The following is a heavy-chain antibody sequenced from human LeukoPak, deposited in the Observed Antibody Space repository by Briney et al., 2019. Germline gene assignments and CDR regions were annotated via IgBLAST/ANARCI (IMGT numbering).Heavy chain of an antibody. CDR2: ISAYSGGT. CDR3: ARGLVPGSSTSFDY. D-gene: IGHD2-2*01. J-gene: IGHJ4*02. V-gene: IGHV1-2*02. Sequence: ASVKVSCKASGYTFTSYGISWVRQAPGQGLEWMGWISAYSGGTNYAQKFQGRVTMTRDTSISTAYMELSRLRSDDTAVYYCARGLVPGSSTSFDYWGQGTLVTVSS. CDR1: GYTFTSYG.